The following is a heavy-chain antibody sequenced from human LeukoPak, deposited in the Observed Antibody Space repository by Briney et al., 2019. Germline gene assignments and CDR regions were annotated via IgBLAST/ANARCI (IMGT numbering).Heavy chain of an antibody. CDR1: GYTFXXYX. V-gene: IGHV1-2*04. J-gene: IGHJ6*02. D-gene: IGHD4-11*01. Sequence: GASVKVSCKASGYTFXXYXXXWVRQAPGQGLXWXXXXXXXSGGTXXXXXXXXXXXXXXXXSIXTXYMXXSRXRSDDTAVYYCAXXXYSNYLWYYYYGMDVWGQGTTVTVSS. CDR2: XXXXSGGT. CDR3: AXXXYSNYLWYYYYGMDV.